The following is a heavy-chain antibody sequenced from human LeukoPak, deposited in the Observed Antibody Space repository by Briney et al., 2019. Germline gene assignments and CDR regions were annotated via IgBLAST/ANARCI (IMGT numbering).Heavy chain of an antibody. CDR3: ARGTVLWFGELVFDY. CDR1: ARSISSGDYY. V-gene: IGHV4-30-4*01. Sequence: SQTLSLTCTVSARSISSGDYYWRWIRKPPGKGLEWIAYIYYSGSAYYNPSLKSRVTISVDTSKNQFTLKLSSVTAADTAVYSCARGTVLWFGELVFDYWGQGTLVTVSS. D-gene: IGHD3-10*01. J-gene: IGHJ4*02. CDR2: IYYSGSA.